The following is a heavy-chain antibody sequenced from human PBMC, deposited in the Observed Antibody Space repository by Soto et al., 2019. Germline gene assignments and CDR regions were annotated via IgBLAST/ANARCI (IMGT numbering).Heavy chain of an antibody. Sequence: EVQLVESGGGFVQPGRSLRLTCAASGFTFDDFAMHWVRQTPGKGLQWVSGISWNTGTIGYADAVQGRFTIARDNAKNSLYLQMNSLTPEDTALYFCAKVIGEYSNGVWFGSYYPGLDVWGQGTTVTVSS. J-gene: IGHJ6*02. CDR3: AKVIGEYSNGVWFGSYYPGLDV. CDR1: GFTFDDFA. V-gene: IGHV3-9*01. D-gene: IGHD2-8*01. CDR2: ISWNTGTI.